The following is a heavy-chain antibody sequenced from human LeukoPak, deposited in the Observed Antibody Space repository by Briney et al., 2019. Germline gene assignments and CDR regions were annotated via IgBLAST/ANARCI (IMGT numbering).Heavy chain of an antibody. V-gene: IGHV3-NL1*01. CDR3: AKDRKRSAITMIRGVRGYSYYYMDV. D-gene: IGHD3-10*01. CDR2: IYSGGNT. CDR1: GFTFSSYS. Sequence: GGSLRLSCAASGFTFSSYSMNWVRQAPGKGLEWVSVIYSGGNTYYADSVKGRFTISRDNSKNTLYLQMNSLRTEDTAVYYCAKDRKRSAITMIRGVRGYSYYYMDVWGKGTTVTISS. J-gene: IGHJ6*03.